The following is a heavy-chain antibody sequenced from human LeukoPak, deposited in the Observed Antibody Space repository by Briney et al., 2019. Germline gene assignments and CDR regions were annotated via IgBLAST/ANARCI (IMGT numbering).Heavy chain of an antibody. V-gene: IGHV3-23*01. Sequence: GGSLRLSCAASGFTFSSYAMSWVRQAPGKGLEWVSAISGSGGSTYYADSVKGRFTISRDNSKNTLYLLMNSLRAEDTAVYYCVGGGWYDLGWFDPWGQGTLVTVSS. D-gene: IGHD6-19*01. CDR1: GFTFSSYA. J-gene: IGHJ5*02. CDR2: ISGSGGST. CDR3: VGGGWYDLGWFDP.